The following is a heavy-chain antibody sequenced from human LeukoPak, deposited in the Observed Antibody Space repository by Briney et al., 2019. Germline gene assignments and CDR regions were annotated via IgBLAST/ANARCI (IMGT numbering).Heavy chain of an antibody. CDR2: IKQDGSER. V-gene: IGHV3-7*05. J-gene: IGHJ4*02. CDR3: ARDSADFWSYYYDF. CDR1: GFILGNFW. D-gene: IGHD3-3*01. Sequence: GGSLRLSCAASGFILGNFWMAWVRQAPGKGLEWVATIKQDGSERNYVDSVKGRFTVSRDNAKNSLYLQMNTLRVEDTAVYYCARDSADFWSYYYDFWGQGTLVTVSS.